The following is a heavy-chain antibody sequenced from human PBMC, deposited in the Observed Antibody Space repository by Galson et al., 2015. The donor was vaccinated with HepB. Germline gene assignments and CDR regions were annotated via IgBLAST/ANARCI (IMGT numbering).Heavy chain of an antibody. J-gene: IGHJ6*02. Sequence: QSGAEVKKPGESLKVSCKASGYTFTSYAMHWVRQAPGQRLEWMGWINAGNGNTKYSQKFQGRVTITRDTSASTAYMELSSLRSEDTAVYYCARTLFDYYGMYVWGQGTTVTVSS. CDR3: ARTLFDYYGMYV. V-gene: IGHV1-3*01. CDR1: GYTFTSYA. CDR2: INAGNGNT.